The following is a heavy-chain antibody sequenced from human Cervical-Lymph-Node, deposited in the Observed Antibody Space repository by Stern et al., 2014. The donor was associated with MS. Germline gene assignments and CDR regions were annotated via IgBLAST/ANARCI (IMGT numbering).Heavy chain of an antibody. J-gene: IGHJ4*02. V-gene: IGHV1-2*06. D-gene: IGHD3-22*01. CDR1: GYTFTAFF. Sequence: QLVQSGTKMQKPGASVKVSFKASGYTFTAFFIHWVRQVPGQGLEWMGRLNTNSDDPTYAQNFQDRVTLTRDTSIGTAYLELSRLTSADTAVYYCAREATRIVVGIDYWGQGTQVTVSS. CDR3: AREATRIVVGIDY. CDR2: LNTNSDDP.